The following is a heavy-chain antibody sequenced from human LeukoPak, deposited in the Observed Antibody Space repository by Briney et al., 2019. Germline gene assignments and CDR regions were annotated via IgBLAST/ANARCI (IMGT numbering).Heavy chain of an antibody. J-gene: IGHJ5*02. CDR1: GFTFNTYA. D-gene: IGHD4-11*01. V-gene: IGHV3-30*14. Sequence: GGSLRLSCAASGFTFNTYAMHWVRQAPGKGLEWVAVMSYDGSHKYYADSVKGRFTISRDNSKNTLYLQMNSLRVEDTAVYYCARARLQGWFDPWGQGTLVTVSS. CDR2: MSYDGSHK. CDR3: ARARLQGWFDP.